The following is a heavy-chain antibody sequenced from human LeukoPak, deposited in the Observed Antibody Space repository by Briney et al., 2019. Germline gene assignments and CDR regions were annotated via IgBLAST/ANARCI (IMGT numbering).Heavy chain of an antibody. CDR2: ISAYNGNT. CDR1: GYTFTSYH. D-gene: IGHD6-25*01. V-gene: IGHV1-18*04. J-gene: IGHJ5*02. Sequence: GASVKVSCKASGYTFTSYHMHWVRQAPGQGLEWMGWISAYNGNTNCAQKLQGRVTMTTDTSTSTAYMELSSLRSEDTAVYYCARVKSEGIAAAFDPWGQGTLVTVSS. CDR3: ARVKSEGIAAAFDP.